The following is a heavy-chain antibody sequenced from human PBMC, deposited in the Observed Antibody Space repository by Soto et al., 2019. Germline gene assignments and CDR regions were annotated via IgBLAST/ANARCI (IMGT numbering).Heavy chain of an antibody. J-gene: IGHJ4*02. CDR1: GGTFSSYA. Sequence: VKVSCKASGGTFSSYAISWVRQAPGQGLEWMGGIIPIFGTANYAQKFQGRVTITADKSTSTAYMELSSLRSEDTAVYYCARDPGYSSGWYGGLGDYWGQGTLVTVSS. V-gene: IGHV1-69*06. CDR2: IIPIFGTA. D-gene: IGHD6-19*01. CDR3: ARDPGYSSGWYGGLGDY.